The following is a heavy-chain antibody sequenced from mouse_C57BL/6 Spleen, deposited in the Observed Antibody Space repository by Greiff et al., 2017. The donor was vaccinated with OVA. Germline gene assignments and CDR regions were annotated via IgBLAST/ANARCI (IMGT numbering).Heavy chain of an antibody. V-gene: IGHV1-50*01. J-gene: IGHJ4*01. CDR1: GYTFTSYW. CDR3: AGWLLGAMDY. D-gene: IGHD2-3*01. Sequence: VQLQQPGAELVKPGASVKLSCKASGYTFTSYWMQWVQQRPGQGLEWIGEIDPSDSYTNYNQKFKGKATLTVDTSSSTAYMQLSSLTSEDSAVYYCAGWLLGAMDYWGQGTSVTVSS. CDR2: IDPSDSYT.